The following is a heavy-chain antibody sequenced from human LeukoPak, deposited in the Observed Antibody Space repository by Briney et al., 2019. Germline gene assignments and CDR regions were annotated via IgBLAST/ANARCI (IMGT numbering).Heavy chain of an antibody. J-gene: IGHJ4*02. CDR2: IYYSGST. V-gene: IGHV4-39*07. Sequence: SETLSLTCTVSGGSISSSSYYWGWIRQPPGKGLEWIGSIYYSGSTYYNPSLKSRVTISVDTSKNQFSLKLSSVTAADTAVYYCARNSCPSGTCYDNRGYFDYWGQGTLVTVSS. D-gene: IGHD2-15*01. CDR1: GGSISSSSYY. CDR3: ARNSCPSGTCYDNRGYFDY.